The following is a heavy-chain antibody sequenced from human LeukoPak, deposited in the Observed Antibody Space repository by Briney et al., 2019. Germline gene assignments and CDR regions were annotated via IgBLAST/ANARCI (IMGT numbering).Heavy chain of an antibody. CDR1: GFTFNFYA. J-gene: IGHJ5*02. CDR3: GATEGWFDP. Sequence: GGSLRLSCAASGFTFNFYAMAWVRQAPGKGLEWVSGVSWNGSRTHYADSVKGRFIISRDNSRNFLYQQMNSLRPEGMAVPGYGATEGWFDPWGQGTLVTVSS. V-gene: IGHV3-19*01. D-gene: IGHD5-18*01. CDR2: VSWNGSRT.